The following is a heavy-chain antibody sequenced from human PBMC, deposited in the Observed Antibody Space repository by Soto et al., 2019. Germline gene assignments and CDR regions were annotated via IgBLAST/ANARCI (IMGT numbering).Heavy chain of an antibody. CDR1: GYTITSYY. J-gene: IGHJ5*02. CDR2: IGPSGGST. Sequence: GASVTVSCKASGYTITSYYIHWVRPDPGQGLEWMGIIGPSGGSTSYAQKFQGRVTMTRDTSTSTVYMELSSLRSEDTAVYYCARDSSPDYGDYQWELDWFDPWGQGTLVTVSS. CDR3: ARDSSPDYGDYQWELDWFDP. V-gene: IGHV1-46*01. D-gene: IGHD4-17*01.